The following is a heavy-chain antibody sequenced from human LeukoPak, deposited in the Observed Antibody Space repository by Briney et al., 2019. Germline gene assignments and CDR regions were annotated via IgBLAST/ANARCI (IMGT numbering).Heavy chain of an antibody. V-gene: IGHV4-30-4*01. J-gene: IGHJ6*02. Sequence: VKPSQTLSLTCTVSGGSISSGDYYWSWIRQPPGKGLEWIGYIYYSGSTYYNPSLKSRVTISVDTSKNQFSLKLSSVTAADTAVYYCARYQLLYPLSGMGVWGQGTTVTVSS. D-gene: IGHD2-2*02. CDR2: IYYSGST. CDR3: ARYQLLYPLSGMGV. CDR1: GGSISSGDYY.